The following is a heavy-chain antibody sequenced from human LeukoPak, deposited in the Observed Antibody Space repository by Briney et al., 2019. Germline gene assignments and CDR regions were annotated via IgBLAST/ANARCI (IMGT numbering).Heavy chain of an antibody. CDR3: AKNLMQLATAEYFQH. D-gene: IGHD6-13*01. CDR2: ISGSGGST. Sequence: GGSLRLSCAASGFTFSSYAMSWVRQAPGKGLEWVSAISGSGGSTYYADSVKGRFTISRDNSKNTVYLQMNSLRAEDTAVYYCAKNLMQLATAEYFQHWGQGTLVTVSS. V-gene: IGHV3-23*01. CDR1: GFTFSSYA. J-gene: IGHJ1*01.